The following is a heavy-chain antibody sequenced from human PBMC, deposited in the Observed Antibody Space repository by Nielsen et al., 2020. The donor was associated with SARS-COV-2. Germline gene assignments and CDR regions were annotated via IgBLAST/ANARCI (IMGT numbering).Heavy chain of an antibody. CDR3: ARAAPYGMDV. Sequence: SETLSLTCAVYGVSFSGYYWSWIRQPPGKGLEWIGEINHSGSTNYNPSLKSRVTISVDTSKNQFSLKLSSVTAADTAVYYCARAAPYGMDVWGQGTTVTVSS. J-gene: IGHJ6*02. CDR2: INHSGST. CDR1: GVSFSGYY. D-gene: IGHD2-15*01. V-gene: IGHV4-34*01.